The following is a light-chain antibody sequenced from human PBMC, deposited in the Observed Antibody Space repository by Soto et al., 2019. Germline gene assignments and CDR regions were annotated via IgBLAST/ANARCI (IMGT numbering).Light chain of an antibody. CDR2: GNS. J-gene: IGLJ1*01. V-gene: IGLV1-40*01. CDR3: QSYDSSLSAPYV. Sequence: QSALTQPPSVSGAPGQRVTISCTGGSSNIGAGYDVHWYQQLPGTAPKLLIYGNSNRPSGVPDRFSGSKSGTSASLAITGLQAEDEADYYCQSYDSSLSAPYVFGTGTQLTVL. CDR1: SSNIGAGYD.